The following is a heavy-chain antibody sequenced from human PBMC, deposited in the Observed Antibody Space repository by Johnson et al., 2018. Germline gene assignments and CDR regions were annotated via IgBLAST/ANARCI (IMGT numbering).Heavy chain of an antibody. V-gene: IGHV4-34*01. D-gene: IGHD2-8*01. CDR3: ASSPLRYCTNGVCYTRAPTGDAFDI. J-gene: IGHJ3*02. CDR1: GGSFSGYY. Sequence: QVQLQQWGAGLLKPSETLSLTCAVYGGSFSGYYWSWIRQPPGKGLEWMGEINHSGSTNYNPSLKSRVTISVDTPKNQFSLKLSSVTAAATAVNYCASSPLRYCTNGVCYTRAPTGDAFDIWGQGTMVTVSS. CDR2: INHSGST.